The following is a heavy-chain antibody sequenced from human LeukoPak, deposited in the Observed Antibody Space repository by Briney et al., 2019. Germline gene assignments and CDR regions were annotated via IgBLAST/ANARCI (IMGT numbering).Heavy chain of an antibody. CDR2: ITGSRSYI. D-gene: IGHD2-2*01. V-gene: IGHV3-21*01. CDR3: ARGPATYYYYYYMDV. CDR1: GFTFSIYS. Sequence: GGSLRLSCAASGFTFSIYSMNWVRQAPGKGLEWVSCITGSRSYIYYADSVKGRLTVSRDNAKNSLYLQMNSLRAEDTAVYYCARGPATYYYYYYMDVWGKGTTVTVSS. J-gene: IGHJ6*03.